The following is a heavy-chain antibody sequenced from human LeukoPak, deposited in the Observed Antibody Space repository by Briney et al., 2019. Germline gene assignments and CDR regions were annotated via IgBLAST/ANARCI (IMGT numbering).Heavy chain of an antibody. V-gene: IGHV3-21*04. J-gene: IGHJ4*02. Sequence: GGSLRLSCAASGFTFSSYSMNWVRQAPGKGLEWVSSISSSSSYIYYADSVKGRFTISRDNAKNSLYLQMNSLRAEDTALYYCARVGAAGTTGMFDYWGQGTLVTVSS. CDR3: ARVGAAGTTGMFDY. CDR1: GFTFSSYS. CDR2: ISSSSSYI. D-gene: IGHD6-13*01.